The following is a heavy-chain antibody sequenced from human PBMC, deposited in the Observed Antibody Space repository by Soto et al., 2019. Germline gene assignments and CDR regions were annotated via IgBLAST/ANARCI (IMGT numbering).Heavy chain of an antibody. CDR3: ARDPYYYGSSALDY. CDR1: GGSISSGGYY. Sequence: PSETLSLTCTVSGGSISSGGYYWSWIRQHPGKGLEWIGYIYYSGSTYYNPSLKSRVTISVDTSKNQFSLKLSSVTAADTAVYYCARDPYYYGSSALDYWGQGTLVTVSS. J-gene: IGHJ4*02. CDR2: IYYSGST. V-gene: IGHV4-31*03. D-gene: IGHD3-22*01.